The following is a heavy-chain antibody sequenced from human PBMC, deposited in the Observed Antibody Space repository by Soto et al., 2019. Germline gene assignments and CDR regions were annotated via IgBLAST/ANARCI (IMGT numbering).Heavy chain of an antibody. Sequence: ASETLSLTCTVSGGSIGSYYWSWIRQPPGKGLEWIGYIYYSGSTNYNPSLKSRVTISVDTSKNQFSLKLSSVTAADTAVYYCVRHGGAYYDFWSGYYWFDPWGQGTLVTVSS. J-gene: IGHJ5*02. CDR1: GGSIGSYY. CDR2: IYYSGST. V-gene: IGHV4-59*08. CDR3: VRHGGAYYDFWSGYYWFDP. D-gene: IGHD3-3*01.